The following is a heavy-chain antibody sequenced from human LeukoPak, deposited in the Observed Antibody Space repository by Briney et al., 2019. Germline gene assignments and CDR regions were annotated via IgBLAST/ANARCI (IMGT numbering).Heavy chain of an antibody. V-gene: IGHV3-74*01. Sequence: PGGSLRLSCAASGFTFSSHWMHWVRQAPGKGLVWVSRISVGGSSTSYADSVKGRFTISRDNDKNTLFLQMNSLRAEDTAVYYCARATPDWWELQRWGQGTLVTVSS. D-gene: IGHD1-26*01. CDR2: ISVGGSST. CDR1: GFTFSSHW. CDR3: ARATPDWWELQR. J-gene: IGHJ4*02.